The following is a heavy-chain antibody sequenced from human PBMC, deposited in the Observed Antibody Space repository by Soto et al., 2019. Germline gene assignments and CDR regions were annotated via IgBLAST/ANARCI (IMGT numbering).Heavy chain of an antibody. J-gene: IGHJ5*02. D-gene: IGHD3-22*01. Sequence: GASVKVSCKASGYTFTSYYMHWVRRAPGQGLEWMGIINPSGGSTSYAQKFQGRVTMTRDTSTSTVYMELSNLRSEDTAVYYCARDLTGPYYYDSSGYHGGKDWFDPWGQGTLVTVSS. CDR1: GYTFTSYY. V-gene: IGHV1-46*01. CDR3: ARDLTGPYYYDSSGYHGGKDWFDP. CDR2: INPSGGST.